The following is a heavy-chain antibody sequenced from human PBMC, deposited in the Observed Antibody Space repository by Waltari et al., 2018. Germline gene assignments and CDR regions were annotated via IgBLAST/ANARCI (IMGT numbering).Heavy chain of an antibody. CDR2: ISYDGTNK. Sequence: QVQLVESGGGVVQPGRSLKISCAASGFTFSSYGMNWVRQAPCKGRQWVADISYDGTNKSYADSVKGRFTISRDKSKNTVYRQVNSLRAEDTAMYYCARGGSEGAFDMWGQGTKVTVSS. V-gene: IGHV3-30*03. CDR3: ARGGSEGAFDM. CDR1: GFTFSSYG. D-gene: IGHD6-25*01. J-gene: IGHJ3*02.